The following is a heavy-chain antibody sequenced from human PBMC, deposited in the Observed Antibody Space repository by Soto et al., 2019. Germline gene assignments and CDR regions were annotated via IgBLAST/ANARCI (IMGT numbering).Heavy chain of an antibody. Sequence: TGGSLRLSCAASGFTFSSYGMHWVRQAPGKGLEWVAVISYDGSNKYYADSVKGRFTISRDNSKNTLYLQMNSLRAEDTAVYYCAKDVAEYYFDYWGQGTLVTVSS. CDR3: AKDVAEYYFDY. D-gene: IGHD6-13*01. V-gene: IGHV3-30*18. CDR2: ISYDGSNK. J-gene: IGHJ4*02. CDR1: GFTFSSYG.